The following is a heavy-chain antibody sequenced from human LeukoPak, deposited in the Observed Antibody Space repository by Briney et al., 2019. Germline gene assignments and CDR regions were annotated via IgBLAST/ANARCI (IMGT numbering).Heavy chain of an antibody. CDR1: GGSFSGYY. Sequence: SGTLSLTCAVYGGSFSGYYWSWIRQPPGKGLEWIGEINHSGSTNYNPSLKSRVTISVDTSKNQFSLKLSSVTAADTAVYYCARRGWLYYFDYWGQGTLVTVSS. CDR3: ARRGWLYYFDY. V-gene: IGHV4-34*01. J-gene: IGHJ4*02. CDR2: INHSGST. D-gene: IGHD6-19*01.